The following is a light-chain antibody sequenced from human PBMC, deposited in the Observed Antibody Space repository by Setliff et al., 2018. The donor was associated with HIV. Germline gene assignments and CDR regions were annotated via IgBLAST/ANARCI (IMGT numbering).Light chain of an antibody. V-gene: IGLV2-14*03. CDR3: SPYTTSSTYV. J-gene: IGLJ1*01. CDR1: ISDIGSYNF. CDR2: DVT. Sequence: QSALTQPASVSGSPGQSITIPCTGSISDIGSYNFVSWYQQHPGKAPKLIISDVTKRPSGVSDRFSGSKSGHTASLTISGLQGEDEADYYCSPYTTSSTYVFGSGTKVTVL.